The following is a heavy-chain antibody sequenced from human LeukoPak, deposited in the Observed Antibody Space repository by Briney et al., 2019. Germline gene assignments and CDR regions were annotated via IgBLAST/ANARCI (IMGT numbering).Heavy chain of an antibody. Sequence: PGRSLRLSCAASGFTFDDYAVHWVRQAPGKGLEWVSGISWNSGSIGYADSVKGRFTISRDNAKNSLYMQMNSLRAEDTALYYCAKDRYCSGGSCYELVYWGQGTLVTVSS. CDR1: GFTFDDYA. CDR2: ISWNSGSI. J-gene: IGHJ4*02. V-gene: IGHV3-9*01. D-gene: IGHD2-15*01. CDR3: AKDRYCSGGSCYELVY.